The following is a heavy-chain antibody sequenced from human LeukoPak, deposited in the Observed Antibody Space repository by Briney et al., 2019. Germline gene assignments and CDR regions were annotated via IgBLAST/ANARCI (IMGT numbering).Heavy chain of an antibody. J-gene: IGHJ4*02. D-gene: IGHD4-17*01. CDR1: GGSISSYY. V-gene: IGHV4-59*01. CDR2: IYYSGST. Sequence: SETLSLTCTVSGGSISSYYWSWIRQPPGKGLEWIGYIYYSGSTNYNPSLKSRVTISVDTSKNQFSLKLSSMTAADTAVYYCARATPTVVTLDYWGQGTLVTVSS. CDR3: ARATPTVVTLDY.